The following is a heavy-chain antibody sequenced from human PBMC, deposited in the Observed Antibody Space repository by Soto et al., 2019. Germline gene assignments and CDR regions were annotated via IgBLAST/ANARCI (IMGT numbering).Heavy chain of an antibody. CDR3: STDRYCSSTTCPGAFDI. CDR1: GFIFNTAW. D-gene: IGHD2-2*01. J-gene: IGHJ3*02. V-gene: IGHV3-15*01. CDR2: IKSKTDGGTT. Sequence: GGSLRLSCAASGFIFNTAWMSWVRQAPGKGLEWVGRIKSKTDGGTTDYAAPVKGRFTISRDDSKTTLYLQMNSLKTEDTAVYYCSTDRYCSSTTCPGAFDIWGQGTMVTVSS.